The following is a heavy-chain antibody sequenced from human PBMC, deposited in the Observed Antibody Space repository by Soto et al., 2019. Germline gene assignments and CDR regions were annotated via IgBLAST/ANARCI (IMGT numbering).Heavy chain of an antibody. CDR3: AKSAGKYSGSGRQARMSY. CDR2: ISGSGGST. D-gene: IGHD3-10*01. V-gene: IGHV3-23*01. CDR1: GVTFSSYA. Sequence: GSLRLSCAASGVTFSSYAMSWVRQAPGEGLEWVSAISGSGGSTYYADSVKRRFTISRDNSKNTLYLQMNSLRAEDTAVYYCAKSAGKYSGSGRQARMSYWGQETLVTVSS. J-gene: IGHJ4*02.